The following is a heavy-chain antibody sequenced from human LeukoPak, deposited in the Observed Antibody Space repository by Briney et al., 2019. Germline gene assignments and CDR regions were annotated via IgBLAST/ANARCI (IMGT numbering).Heavy chain of an antibody. Sequence: PGGSLRLSCAASGFTFSSYWMSWVRQAPGKGLEWVANIRHDGSEKYCVDSVKGRFTISRDNAKDSLYLQMNSLRVEDTAVYYCARGGSRQYNFWGQGTLVTVSS. D-gene: IGHD5-18*01. CDR2: IRHDGSEK. CDR3: ARGGSRQYNF. CDR1: GFTFSSYW. V-gene: IGHV3-7*01. J-gene: IGHJ4*02.